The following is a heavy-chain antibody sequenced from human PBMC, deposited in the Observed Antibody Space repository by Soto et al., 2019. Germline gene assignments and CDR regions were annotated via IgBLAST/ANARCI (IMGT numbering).Heavy chain of an antibody. CDR2: ISGSGGST. D-gene: IGHD6-13*01. V-gene: IGHV3-23*01. CDR1: GFTFSSYA. CDR3: AKGGQQLGDGFDY. J-gene: IGHJ4*02. Sequence: PVGSLRLSCAASGFTFSSYAMSWVRQAPGKGLEWVSAISGSGGSTYYADSVKGQFTISRDNSKNTLYLQMNSLRAEDTAVYYCAKGGQQLGDGFDYWGQGTLVTVSS.